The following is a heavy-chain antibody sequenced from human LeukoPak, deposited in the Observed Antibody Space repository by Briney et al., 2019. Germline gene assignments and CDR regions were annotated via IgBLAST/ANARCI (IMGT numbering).Heavy chain of an antibody. D-gene: IGHD1-26*01. CDR3: ARQGVVGATNDY. V-gene: IGHV4-59*08. CDR1: GGSISIYY. CDR2: IYYSGST. Sequence: PSETLSLTCIVSGGSISIYYWSWIRQPPGKGLEWIGYIYYSGSTNYNPSLKSRVTISVDTSKNQFSLKLSSVTAADTAVYYCARQGVVGATNDYWGQGTLVTVSS. J-gene: IGHJ4*02.